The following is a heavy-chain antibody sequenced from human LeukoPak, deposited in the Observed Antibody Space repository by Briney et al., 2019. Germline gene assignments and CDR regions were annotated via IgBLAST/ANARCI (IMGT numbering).Heavy chain of an antibody. V-gene: IGHV3-21*01. D-gene: IGHD6-19*01. J-gene: IGHJ4*02. CDR3: ARDKRIAVAGTLVY. Sequence: PGGSLRLSCAASGFTFSSYSMNWVRQAPGKGLEWVSSISSSSSYIYYADSVKGRLTISRDNAKNSLYLQMNSLRAEDTAVYYCARDKRIAVAGTLVYWGQGTLVTVSS. CDR1: GFTFSSYS. CDR2: ISSSSSYI.